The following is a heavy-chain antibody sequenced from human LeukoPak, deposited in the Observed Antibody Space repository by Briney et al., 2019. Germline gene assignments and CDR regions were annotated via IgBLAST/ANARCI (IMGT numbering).Heavy chain of an antibody. V-gene: IGHV1-8*03. D-gene: IGHD6-19*01. CDR3: ARMSVAAKGGLDY. Sequence: GASVKVSCKASGYTFTSYDINWVRQATGQGLEWMGWMNPNSGNTGYAQKFQGRVTITRNTSISTAYMELSSLRSEDTAVYYCARMSVAAKGGLDYWGQGTLVTVSS. CDR2: MNPNSGNT. CDR1: GYTFTSYD. J-gene: IGHJ4*02.